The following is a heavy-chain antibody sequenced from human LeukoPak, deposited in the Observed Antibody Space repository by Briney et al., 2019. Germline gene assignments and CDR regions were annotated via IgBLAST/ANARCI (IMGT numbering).Heavy chain of an antibody. CDR1: GFTFSSYS. D-gene: IGHD3-3*01. V-gene: IGHV3-48*01. CDR3: GRFLEWLLLDY. CDR2: ISSSSSTI. Sequence: GGSLRLSCAASGFTFSSYSMNWVRQAPGKGLEWVSYISSSSSTIYYADSVKGRFTISRDNAKNSLYLQMNSLRAVDTAVYYCGRFLEWLLLDYWGQGTLVTVSS. J-gene: IGHJ4*02.